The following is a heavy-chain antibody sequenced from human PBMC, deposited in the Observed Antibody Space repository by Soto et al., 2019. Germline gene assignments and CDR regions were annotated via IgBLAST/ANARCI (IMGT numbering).Heavy chain of an antibody. Sequence: QVQLVESGGGVVQPGRSLRLSCAASGFTFSSYGMHWVRQAPGKGLEWVAVISYDGSNKYYADSVKGRFTISRDNSKNTLYLQMNSLRAEDTAVYYCAKDPLRIPLWFGAVDYWGQGTLVTVSS. CDR3: AKDPLRIPLWFGAVDY. CDR2: ISYDGSNK. CDR1: GFTFSSYG. D-gene: IGHD5-18*01. J-gene: IGHJ4*02. V-gene: IGHV3-30*18.